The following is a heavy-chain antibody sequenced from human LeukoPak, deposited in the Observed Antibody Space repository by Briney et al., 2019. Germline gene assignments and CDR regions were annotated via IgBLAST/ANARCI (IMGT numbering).Heavy chain of an antibody. Sequence: GGSLRLSCAASGFTFSSYWMSWVRQAPGKGLEWVANIKQDGSEKYYVDSVKGRFTISRDNAKNSLYLQMNSLRAEDTAVYYYARDEGYDYNWFDPWGQGTLVTVSS. CDR3: ARDEGYDYNWFDP. CDR2: IKQDGSEK. V-gene: IGHV3-7*01. J-gene: IGHJ5*02. CDR1: GFTFSSYW. D-gene: IGHD5-12*01.